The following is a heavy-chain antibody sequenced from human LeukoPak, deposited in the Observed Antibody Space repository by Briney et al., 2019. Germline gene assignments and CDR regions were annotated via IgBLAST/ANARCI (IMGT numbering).Heavy chain of an antibody. J-gene: IGHJ4*02. V-gene: IGHV1-3*01. CDR3: ARAPLYCSSTSCYDFDC. Sequence: ASVKVSCKASGYTFTRYAMHWVRQAPGQRLEWMGWINVGNGYTKYSQKFQGRVTITRDTSASTAYMELSSLRSEETAVYYCARAPLYCSSTSCYDFDCWGQGTLVTVSS. CDR1: GYTFTRYA. CDR2: INVGNGYT. D-gene: IGHD2-2*01.